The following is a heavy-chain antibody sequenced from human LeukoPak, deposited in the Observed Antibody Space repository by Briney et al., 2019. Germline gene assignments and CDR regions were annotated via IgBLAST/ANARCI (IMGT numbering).Heavy chain of an antibody. J-gene: IGHJ4*02. D-gene: IGHD3-22*01. Sequence: GGSLRLSCAASGFTFSANSMNWVRQAPGKGLEWVSSISSSSSYIYYSASVQGRFIISRDNAKKSLYLQMSTLRDEDTAVYYCASDSSEYYSTPLGYWGQGTLVTVSS. CDR3: ASDSSEYYSTPLGY. CDR2: ISSSSSYI. CDR1: GFTFSANS. V-gene: IGHV3-21*01.